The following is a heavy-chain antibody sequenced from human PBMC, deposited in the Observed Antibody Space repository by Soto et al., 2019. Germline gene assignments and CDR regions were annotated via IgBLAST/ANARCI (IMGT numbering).Heavy chain of an antibody. CDR2: IYYSGST. D-gene: IGHD2-2*01. CDR3: ARKSAADDY. CDR1: GGSVSSGSYY. J-gene: IGHJ4*02. Sequence: QVQLQESGPGLVKPSETLSLTCTVSGGSVSSGSYYWSWIRQPPGKGLEWIGYIYYSGSTNYNPARKSRVTMPVDTCKNQFSLKLRSVTAADTAVYYCARKSAADDYWGQGTLVTVSS. V-gene: IGHV4-61*01.